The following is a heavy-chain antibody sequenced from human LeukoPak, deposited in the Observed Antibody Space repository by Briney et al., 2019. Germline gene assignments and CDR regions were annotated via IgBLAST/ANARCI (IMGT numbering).Heavy chain of an antibody. V-gene: IGHV3-23*01. D-gene: IGHD6-19*01. Sequence: SCKASGGTFSSYAMSWVRQAPGKRLEWVSAISGSGGSTYYVDSVKGRFTISRDNSKNTLYLQMDSLRAEDTAVYYCAKVSGWYFDYWGQGTLVTVSS. CDR3: AKVSGWYFDY. J-gene: IGHJ4*02. CDR2: ISGSGGST. CDR1: GGTFSSYA.